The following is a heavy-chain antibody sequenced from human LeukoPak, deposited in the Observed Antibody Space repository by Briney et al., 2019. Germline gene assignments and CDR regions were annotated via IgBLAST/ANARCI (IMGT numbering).Heavy chain of an antibody. CDR3: ATDPASYCTSSTCDFDY. J-gene: IGHJ4*02. CDR1: GFTFSSYW. CDR2: MKQDGTEK. D-gene: IGHD2-8*01. Sequence: RTGGSLRLSCAASGFTFSSYWMSWVRQAPGKGLEWVANMKQDGTEKYYVDSVRGRFTISRDNAQNSLYLQMNNLGAEDTAVYYCATDPASYCTSSTCDFDYWGQGTLVTVSS. V-gene: IGHV3-7*01.